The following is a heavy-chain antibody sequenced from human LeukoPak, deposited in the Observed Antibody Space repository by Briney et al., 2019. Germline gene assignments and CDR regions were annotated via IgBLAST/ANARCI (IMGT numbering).Heavy chain of an antibody. CDR3: ARLSQTPDYYSLGGYYYLGY. D-gene: IGHD3-10*01. V-gene: IGHV1-8*01. CDR1: RYTFTSYD. Sequence: ASVKVSCKASRYTFTSYDINWVREVAGHGLEWMGWMNPNTGRTGYAQKFQGRITMTRDTSINTAYMELTNLRSEDTAIYYCARLSQTPDYYSLGGYYYLGYWGQGTPVTVSS. J-gene: IGHJ4*02. CDR2: MNPNTGRT.